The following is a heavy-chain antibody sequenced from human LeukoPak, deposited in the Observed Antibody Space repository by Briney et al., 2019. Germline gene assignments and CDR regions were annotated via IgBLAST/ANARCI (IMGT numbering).Heavy chain of an antibody. Sequence: SETLSLTCTVSGGSISSSAYHWSWLRQPPGKGLEWIGEINHSGSTNYNPSLKSRVTISVDTSQNQFSLKLSSVTAADTAVYYCARGIAVAATTTSYYMDVWGKGTTVTISS. CDR1: GGSISSSAYH. D-gene: IGHD6-19*01. CDR2: INHSGST. CDR3: ARGIAVAATTTSYYMDV. J-gene: IGHJ6*03. V-gene: IGHV4-39*07.